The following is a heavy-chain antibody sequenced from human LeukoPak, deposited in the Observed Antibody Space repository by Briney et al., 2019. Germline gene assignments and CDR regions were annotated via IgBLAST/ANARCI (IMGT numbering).Heavy chain of an antibody. CDR1: GFTFSDHS. D-gene: IGHD6-19*01. J-gene: IGHJ6*02. CDR3: ASISSGWYSGMDV. CDR2: IKRDGSEK. V-gene: IGHV3-7*01. Sequence: GGSLRLSCVASGFTFSDHSMMWVRQAPGKGLEWVANIKRDGSEKNYVDSVRGRFTVSRDNRENSLYLHLNSLGAEDTAVYYCASISSGWYSGMDVWGQGTTVTVSS.